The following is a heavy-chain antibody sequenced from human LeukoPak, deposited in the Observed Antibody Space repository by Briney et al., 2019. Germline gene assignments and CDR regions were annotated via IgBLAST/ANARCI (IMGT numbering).Heavy chain of an antibody. CDR1: GYAFTIYN. Sequence: ASVTVSCKASGYAFTIYNIHWVRQAPGQRPEWMGWINAGNGNTKYSQKFQGRVTITRDTSASIAHMEMSSLRSEDTAVYYCARDSESHMVWSYYGMDVWGQGTSVTVSS. J-gene: IGHJ6*02. V-gene: IGHV1-3*01. CDR3: ARDSESHMVWSYYGMDV. D-gene: IGHD3-3*01. CDR2: INAGNGNT.